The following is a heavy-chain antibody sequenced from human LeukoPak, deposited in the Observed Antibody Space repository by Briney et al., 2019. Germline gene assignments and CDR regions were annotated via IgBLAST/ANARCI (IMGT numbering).Heavy chain of an antibody. CDR3: AKERGNNGGNTNGYFDL. D-gene: IGHD4-23*01. V-gene: IGHV3-23*01. J-gene: IGHJ4*02. CDR1: GFTFSSFA. Sequence: PGGSLRLSCAASGFTFSSFAMSWVRRAPGKGLEWVSVISDSGGTTYSADSVKGRFTISRDNSKNTLYLQMISLRAEDTAAYYCAKERGNNGGNTNGYFDLWGQGTLVTLSS. CDR2: ISDSGGTT.